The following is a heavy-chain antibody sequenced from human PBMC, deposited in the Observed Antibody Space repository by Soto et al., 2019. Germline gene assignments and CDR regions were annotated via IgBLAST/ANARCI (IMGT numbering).Heavy chain of an antibody. J-gene: IGHJ4*02. V-gene: IGHV1-3*05. CDR2: INAGNGNT. Sequence: QVQLVQSGAEEKKPGASVKVSCKASGYTFTNYAMHLVRQAPGQRLEWMGWINAGNGNTKYSQKFQGRVTITRDTSASTAYMELSSLRSEDTAVYYCARVSGYYFLDYWGQGTLVTVSS. CDR1: GYTFTNYA. CDR3: ARVSGYYFLDY. D-gene: IGHD5-12*01.